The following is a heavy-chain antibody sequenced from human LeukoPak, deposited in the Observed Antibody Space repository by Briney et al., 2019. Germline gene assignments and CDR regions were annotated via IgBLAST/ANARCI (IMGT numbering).Heavy chain of an antibody. CDR3: ARVYVDSSSWYYFDY. D-gene: IGHD6-13*01. J-gene: IGHJ4*02. V-gene: IGHV4-59*01. CDR2: IYYSGST. Sequence: SETLSLTCTVSGGSISSYYWSWIRQPPGKGLEWIGYIYYSGSTNYNPSLRSRVTISVDTSKNQSSLKLSSVTAADTAVYYCARVYVDSSSWYYFDYWGQGTLVTVSS. CDR1: GGSISSYY.